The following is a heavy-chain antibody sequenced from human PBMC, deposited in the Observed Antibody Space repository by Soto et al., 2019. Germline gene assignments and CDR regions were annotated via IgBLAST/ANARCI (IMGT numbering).Heavy chain of an antibody. D-gene: IGHD6-19*01. Sequence: EVQLVESGGGLVQPGGSLRLSCAASGFTFSDHYMDWVRQAPGKGLEWVGRIRNKDNSYTTEYAASVKGRFTISRDDSDKSLYLQMNSLKTEDTAVYYCARFRGAVAAQEGFDLWGQGTMVTVSS. V-gene: IGHV3-72*01. J-gene: IGHJ3*01. CDR3: ARFRGAVAAQEGFDL. CDR2: IRNKDNSYTT. CDR1: GFTFSDHY.